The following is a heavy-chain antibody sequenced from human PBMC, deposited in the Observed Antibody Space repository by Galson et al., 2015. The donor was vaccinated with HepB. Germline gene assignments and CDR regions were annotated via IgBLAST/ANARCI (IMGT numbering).Heavy chain of an antibody. CDR2: MSYDGSNK. Sequence: SLRLSCAASGFTFSSYAMHWVRQAPGKGLEWVAVMSYDGSNKYYTDSVKGRFTISRDNSKNTLFLQMNSLRAEDTALYYCARGGASWIQLWLKTGFDYWGQGTLVTVSS. D-gene: IGHD5-18*01. CDR3: ARGGASWIQLWLKTGFDY. V-gene: IGHV3-30-3*01. CDR1: GFTFSSYA. J-gene: IGHJ4*02.